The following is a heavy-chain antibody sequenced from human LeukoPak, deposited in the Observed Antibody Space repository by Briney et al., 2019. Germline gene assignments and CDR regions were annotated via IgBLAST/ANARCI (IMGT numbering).Heavy chain of an antibody. CDR3: ASLYSSAWYYFDY. CDR1: EFTFSNYA. J-gene: IGHJ4*02. V-gene: IGHV3-23*01. CDR2: ISGSGGST. D-gene: IGHD6-19*01. Sequence: GGSLRLSCAASEFTFSNYAMSWVRQAPGKGLEWVSGISGSGGSTYYADSVKGRFTISRDNSKNTLYLQMSSLRAEDTAIYYCASLYSSAWYYFDYWGQGTLDTVSS.